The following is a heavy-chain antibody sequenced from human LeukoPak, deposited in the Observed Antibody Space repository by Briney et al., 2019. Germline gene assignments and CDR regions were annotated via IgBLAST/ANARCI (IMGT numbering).Heavy chain of an antibody. Sequence: SETLSLTCTVSGGSISSYYWSWIRQPAGNRLEWIGRIYSSGSTNYNSSLKSRVTMSVDTSKNQFSLKLSSVTAADTAVYYCARESPDGDWKNWGQGTPVTVSS. V-gene: IGHV4-4*07. CDR1: GGSISSYY. D-gene: IGHD2-21*01. J-gene: IGHJ4*02. CDR2: IYSSGST. CDR3: ARESPDGDWKN.